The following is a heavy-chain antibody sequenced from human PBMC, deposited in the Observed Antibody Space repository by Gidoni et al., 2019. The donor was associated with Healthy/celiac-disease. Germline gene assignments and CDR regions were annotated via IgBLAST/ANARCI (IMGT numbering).Heavy chain of an antibody. CDR3: AKDLLPYGTENHAFDI. CDR1: GFTFDDYT. D-gene: IGHD2-15*01. Sequence: EVQLVESGGVVVQPGGSLRLSCAASGFTFDDYTMHWVRQAPGKGLEWVSLISWDGGSTYYADSVKGRFTISRDNSKNSLYLQMNSLRTEDTALYYCAKDLLPYGTENHAFDIWGQGTMVTVSS. CDR2: ISWDGGST. J-gene: IGHJ3*02. V-gene: IGHV3-43*01.